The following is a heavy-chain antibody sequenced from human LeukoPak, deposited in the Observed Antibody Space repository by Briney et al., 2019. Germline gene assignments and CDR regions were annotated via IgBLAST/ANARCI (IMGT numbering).Heavy chain of an antibody. V-gene: IGHV3-30*18. CDR1: GFTFSSYG. D-gene: IGHD3-9*01. J-gene: IGHJ4*02. CDR3: AKGRYFDWLFNPHVFDY. CDR2: ISYDGSNK. Sequence: GGSLRLSCAASGFTFSSYGMHWVRQAPGKGLEWVAVISYDGSNKYYADSVKGRFTISRDNSKNTLYLQMNSLRAEDTAVYYCAKGRYFDWLFNPHVFDYWGQGTLVTVSS.